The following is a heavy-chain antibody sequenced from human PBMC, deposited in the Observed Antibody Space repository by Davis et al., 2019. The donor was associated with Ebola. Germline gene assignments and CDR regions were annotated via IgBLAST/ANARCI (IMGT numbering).Heavy chain of an antibody. CDR1: GYTFSGYY. D-gene: IGHD1-26*01. CDR2: INPATGAT. J-gene: IGHJ2*01. CDR3: VKGTLGGGNWFFDH. V-gene: IGHV1-2*04. Sequence: ASVQVSCKASGYTFSGYYMHWVRQAPGQGLEWMGWINPATGATYYAQKFQGWVTMTRDTSVTSVYLELSRLKSDDTAVYYCVKGTLGGGNWFFDHWGRGTLVTVSS.